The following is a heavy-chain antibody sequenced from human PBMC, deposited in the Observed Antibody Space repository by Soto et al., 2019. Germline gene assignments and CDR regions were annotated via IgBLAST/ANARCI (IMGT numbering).Heavy chain of an antibody. CDR1: GHTFTSYG. J-gene: IGHJ4*02. V-gene: IGHV1-18*01. CDR3: VRGFSSDFWSGYYAPIGY. CDR2: ISAYNGNT. D-gene: IGHD3-3*01. Sequence: GASVKVSCKASGHTFTSYGISWVRQAPGQGLEWMGWISAYNGNTNYAQKLQGRVTMTTDTSTSTAYMELRSLRSDDTAVYYCVRGFSSDFWSGYYAPIGYWGQGTLVTVSS.